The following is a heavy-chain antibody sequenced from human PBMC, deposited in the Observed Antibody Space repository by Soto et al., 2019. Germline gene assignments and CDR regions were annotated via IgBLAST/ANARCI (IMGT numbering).Heavy chain of an antibody. CDR3: ARDGGIAPRLVDY. V-gene: IGHV3-23*01. J-gene: IGHJ4*02. CDR1: GFTFSSYT. Sequence: EVQLLESGGDLVQPGGSLRLSCAASGFTFSSYTMTWVHQAPGKGLEWVSSISGGSGSTYYAGSVKGRFTISRDNSKNTLFLQMNSLRAEDTAVYYCARDGGIAPRLVDYWGQGTLVTVSS. D-gene: IGHD6-6*01. CDR2: ISGGSGST.